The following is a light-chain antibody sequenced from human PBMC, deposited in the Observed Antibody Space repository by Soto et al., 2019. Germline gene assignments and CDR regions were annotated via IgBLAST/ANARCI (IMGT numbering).Light chain of an antibody. V-gene: IGKV3-15*01. J-gene: IGKJ2*01. CDR1: QNVGRN. Sequence: EIVMTQSPDTLSVSPGERATLSCRASQNVGRNVAWYQQRPGQAPRLLIHGTSTRAADIPAKFSGSVSGTEFTLPISSLQPEDFVIYYCQQYNNWPPMSTFGQGTKLEMK. CDR2: GTS. CDR3: QQYNNWPPMST.